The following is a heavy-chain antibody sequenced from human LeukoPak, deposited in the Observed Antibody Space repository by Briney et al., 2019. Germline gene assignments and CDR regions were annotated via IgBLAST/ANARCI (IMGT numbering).Heavy chain of an antibody. CDR1: GFTFSDYY. CDR2: ISSSATIT. J-gene: IGHJ4*02. D-gene: IGHD5-12*01. V-gene: IGHV3-11*04. Sequence: GGSLRLSCAASGFTFSDYYVTWIRQAPGKGLEWVSYISSSATITYYADSVKGRFTISRDNAKNSLYLQMNSLRAEDTAVYYCARFKLSSGYNPFDYWGQGTLVTVSS. CDR3: ARFKLSSGYNPFDY.